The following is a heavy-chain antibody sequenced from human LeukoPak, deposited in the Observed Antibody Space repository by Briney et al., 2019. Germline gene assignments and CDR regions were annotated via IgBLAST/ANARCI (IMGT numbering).Heavy chain of an antibody. CDR3: ARDWELYCSSTTCYLDY. J-gene: IGHJ4*02. CDR1: GGTFSSYA. CDR2: IIPIFGTA. V-gene: IGHV1-69*05. D-gene: IGHD2-2*01. Sequence: GASVKVSCKASGGTFSSYAISWVRQAPGQGLEWMGGIIPIFGTANYAQKFQGRVTMTTDTSTRTAYMELRSLRSDDTAVYYCARDWELYCSSTTCYLDYWGQGTLVTVSS.